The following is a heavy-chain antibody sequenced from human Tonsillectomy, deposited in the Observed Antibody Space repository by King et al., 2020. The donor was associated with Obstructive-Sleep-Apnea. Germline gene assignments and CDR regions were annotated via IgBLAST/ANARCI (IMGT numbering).Heavy chain of an antibody. Sequence: QLVQSGAEVKKPGASVKVSCKASGDTFSNSSYYMHWVRQAPGPGLAWMGIINPSDGSTNYAQKFQDRVTMTSDMSTSTVYMELSSLRSEDTAVYFCAREDGYSGTFLFYYAMDVWGQGPTVSVSS. CDR2: INPSDGST. V-gene: IGHV1-46*01. J-gene: IGHJ6*01. D-gene: IGHD1-26*01. CDR1: GDTFSNSSYY. CDR3: AREDGYSGTFLFYYAMDV.